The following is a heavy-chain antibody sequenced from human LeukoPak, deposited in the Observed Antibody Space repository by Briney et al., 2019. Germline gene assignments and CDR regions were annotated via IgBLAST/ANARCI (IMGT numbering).Heavy chain of an antibody. J-gene: IGHJ4*02. V-gene: IGHV3-30*02. Sequence: GGSLRLSCPTSGFAFSNYGMHWVRQAPGTGLEWVAFVRYDGSNEYYADSVKGRFTVSRDNSRNTLYLQMNSLTSEDTGVYSCAKDSNSGYVLVGPDFWGLRTLVTVSS. CDR2: VRYDGSNE. D-gene: IGHD5-12*01. CDR1: GFAFSNYG. CDR3: AKDSNSGYVLVGPDF.